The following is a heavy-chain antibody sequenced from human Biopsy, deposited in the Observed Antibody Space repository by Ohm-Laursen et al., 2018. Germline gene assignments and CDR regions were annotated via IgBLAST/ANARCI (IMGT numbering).Heavy chain of an antibody. CDR3: ARGSSYGYDFDY. J-gene: IGHJ4*02. V-gene: IGHV4-59*01. CDR2: VYYTGST. CDR1: GDSISSYY. D-gene: IGHD5-18*01. Sequence: PSQTLSLTCTVSGDSISSYYWSWIRQPPGKGLQWIGYVYYTGSTDYNPSLQSRVTISVDTSKNHFSLKLSSVTAADTAVYFCARGSSYGYDFDYWGQGTLVAVSS.